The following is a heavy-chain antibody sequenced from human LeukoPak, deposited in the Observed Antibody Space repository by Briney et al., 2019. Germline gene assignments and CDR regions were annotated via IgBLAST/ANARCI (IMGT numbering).Heavy chain of an antibody. CDR2: IRYDGSNK. Sequence: GGSLRLSCAASGFTFSSYGMHWVRQAPGKGLEWVAFIRYDGSNKFYADSVKGRSTISRDNSKNTLYLQMNSLGAEDTAVYYCAKLSGYDFYYYYGMDVWGLGTTVTVSS. J-gene: IGHJ6*02. V-gene: IGHV3-30*02. D-gene: IGHD5-12*01. CDR1: GFTFSSYG. CDR3: AKLSGYDFYYYYGMDV.